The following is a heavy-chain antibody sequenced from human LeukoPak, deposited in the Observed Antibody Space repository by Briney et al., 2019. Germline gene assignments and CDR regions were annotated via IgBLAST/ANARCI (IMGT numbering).Heavy chain of an antibody. CDR3: ARDSGSSAFDY. CDR1: GGSFTSYY. Sequence: SSETLSLTCIVSGGSFTSYYYSWLRQPPGQGLEWIGYIHTNGPANYNPSLKSRVTISVVTSKNQFSLKLSSVAAADTAVYYCARDSGSSAFDYWGQGTLVTVSS. J-gene: IGHJ4*02. CDR2: IHTNGPA. V-gene: IGHV4-4*09. D-gene: IGHD1-26*01.